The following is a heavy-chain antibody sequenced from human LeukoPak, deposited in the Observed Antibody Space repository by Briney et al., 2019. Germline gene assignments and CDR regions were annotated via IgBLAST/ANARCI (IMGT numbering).Heavy chain of an antibody. V-gene: IGHV1-69*13. CDR2: IIPIFGTA. J-gene: IGHJ4*02. Sequence: SVKVSCKASGGTFSSYAISLVRQAPGQGLEWMGGIIPIFGTANYAQKFQGRVTITADESTSTAYMELSSLRSEDTAVYYCARDAGMSTVAATPWYFDYWGQGTLVTVSS. CDR3: ARDAGMSTVAATPWYFDY. CDR1: GGTFSSYA. D-gene: IGHD4-23*01.